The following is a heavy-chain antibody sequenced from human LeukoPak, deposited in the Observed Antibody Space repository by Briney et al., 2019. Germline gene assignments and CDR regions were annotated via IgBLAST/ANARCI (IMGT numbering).Heavy chain of an antibody. CDR1: GASTSDYY. D-gene: IGHD3-16*01. V-gene: IGHV4-59*01. Sequence: SETLSLTCTIFGASTSDYYWSWVRQPPGKGLEWIGYIHHTGSFDYNPSLNSRAPISLDTSKNQFSLKLTSVPAADTAVYYCTRGHWALDCWGQGPLVTVSS. CDR3: TRGHWALDC. CDR2: IHHTGSF. J-gene: IGHJ4*02.